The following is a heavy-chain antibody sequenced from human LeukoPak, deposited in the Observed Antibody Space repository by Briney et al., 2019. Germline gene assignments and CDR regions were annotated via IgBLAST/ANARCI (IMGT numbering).Heavy chain of an antibody. CDR3: AREIGPIQLHLWGSAFDY. Sequence: PSETLSLTCAVSGGSISSGDYSWSWIRQPPGKGLEWIGYIYYSGSTCYNPSLRSRVTISVDTSKNQFSLKLSSVTAADTAVYYCAREIGPIQLHLWGSAFDYWGQGTLVTVSS. J-gene: IGHJ4*02. V-gene: IGHV4-30-4*07. D-gene: IGHD5-24*01. CDR2: IYYSGST. CDR1: GGSISSGDYS.